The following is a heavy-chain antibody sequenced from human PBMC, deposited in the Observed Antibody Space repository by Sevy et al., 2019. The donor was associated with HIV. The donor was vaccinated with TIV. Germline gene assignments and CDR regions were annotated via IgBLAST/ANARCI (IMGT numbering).Heavy chain of an antibody. CDR3: SRDWGDGYNRLYYNYYYGMDV. CDR2: ISAYNRNT. D-gene: IGHD5-12*01. V-gene: IGHV1-18*04. J-gene: IGHJ6*02. Sequence: AAVKVSCKASGYTFTSYGISWVRQAPGQGLEWMGWISAYNRNTNYAQKLQGRVTMSTDTSTSTAYMELRSLRSDDTAVYYCSRDWGDGYNRLYYNYYYGMDVWGQGTLVTVSS. CDR1: GYTFTSYG.